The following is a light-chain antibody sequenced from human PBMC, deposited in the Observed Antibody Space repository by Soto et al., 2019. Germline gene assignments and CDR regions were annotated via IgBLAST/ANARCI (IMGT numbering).Light chain of an antibody. CDR1: QSISNN. CDR3: HHYKNWPPPWT. J-gene: IGKJ1*01. CDR2: GAS. V-gene: IGKV3-15*01. Sequence: EIVMTQSPATLSVTPGERATLSCRASQSISNNLAWYQQKPGQAPRVLIYGASTRATGIPARFSGSGSGTEFTLTISSLQSEDFAVYYCHHYKNWPPPWTFGQGTKLEIK.